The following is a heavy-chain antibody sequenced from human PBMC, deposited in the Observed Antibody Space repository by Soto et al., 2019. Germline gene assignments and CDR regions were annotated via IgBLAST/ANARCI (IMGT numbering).Heavy chain of an antibody. CDR3: ARDGNLAYCGGDCYRAFDI. D-gene: IGHD2-21*02. Sequence: ASVKVSCKVSGYTFTTYNITWVRQAPGQGLEWMGWISTYNDNTNCAQNLQGRVTMTTDTSTSTVYMELSSLRSEDTAVYYCARDGNLAYCGGDCYRAFDIWGQGTMVTVSS. CDR1: GYTFTTYN. J-gene: IGHJ3*02. V-gene: IGHV1-18*01. CDR2: ISTYNDNT.